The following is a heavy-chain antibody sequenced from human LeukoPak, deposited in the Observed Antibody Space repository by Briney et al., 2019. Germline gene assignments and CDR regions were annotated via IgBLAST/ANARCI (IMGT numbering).Heavy chain of an antibody. CDR1: GFTFSSYG. CDR3: ARETYYYDSGSPAAFDI. J-gene: IGHJ3*02. V-gene: IGHV3-30*02. D-gene: IGHD3-10*01. Sequence: GGSLRLSCAASGFTFSSYGMHWVRQAPGKGLEWVAFIRDDGSNKYYADSVKGRFTISRDNSKNTLYMQMNSLRAEDTAIYYCARETYYYDSGSPAAFDIWGQGTMVTVSS. CDR2: IRDDGSNK.